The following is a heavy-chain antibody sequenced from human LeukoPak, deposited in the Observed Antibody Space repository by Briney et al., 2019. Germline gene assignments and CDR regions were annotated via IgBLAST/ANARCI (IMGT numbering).Heavy chain of an antibody. Sequence: GGSLRLSCAASGFTFSDYYMSWIRQAPGKGLEWVSYISSSSSYTNYADSVKGRFTISRDNAKNSLYLQMSSLRAEDTAVYYCAMLAVDTAMAPGDFFDYWGQGTLVTVSS. CDR2: ISSSSSYT. J-gene: IGHJ4*02. CDR3: AMLAVDTAMAPGDFFDY. D-gene: IGHD5-18*01. V-gene: IGHV3-11*03. CDR1: GFTFSDYY.